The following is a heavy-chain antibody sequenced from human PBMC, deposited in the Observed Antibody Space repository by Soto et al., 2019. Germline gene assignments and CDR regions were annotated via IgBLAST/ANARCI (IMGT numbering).Heavy chain of an antibody. CDR2: IYYSGST. J-gene: IGHJ5*02. CDR1: GGSISSGGYY. V-gene: IGHV4-31*03. CDR3: ANFLAVAGTRDYNWLDP. D-gene: IGHD6-19*01. Sequence: SETLSLTCTVSGGSISSGGYYWSWIRQHPGKGLEWIGYIYYSGSTYYNPSLKSRVTISVDTSKNQFSLKLSSVTAADTAVYYCANFLAVAGTRDYNWLDPWGQGTLVTVSS.